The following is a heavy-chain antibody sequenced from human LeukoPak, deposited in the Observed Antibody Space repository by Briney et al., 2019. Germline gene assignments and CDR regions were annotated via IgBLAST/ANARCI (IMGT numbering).Heavy chain of an antibody. Sequence: SETLSLTCAVYGGSFSGYYWSWIRQPPGKGLEWIREINHSGSTNYNPSLKSRVTISVDTSKNQLSLKLSSVTAADTAVYYCARGAAHGVARYYFDYWGQGTLVTVSS. V-gene: IGHV4-34*01. CDR2: INHSGST. D-gene: IGHD2-15*01. CDR1: GGSFSGYY. J-gene: IGHJ4*02. CDR3: ARGAAHGVARYYFDY.